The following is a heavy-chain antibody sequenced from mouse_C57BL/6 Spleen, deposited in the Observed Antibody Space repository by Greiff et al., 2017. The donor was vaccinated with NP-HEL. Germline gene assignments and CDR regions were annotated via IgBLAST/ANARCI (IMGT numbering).Heavy chain of an antibody. CDR3: ARPYGSSLDWYFDV. CDR1: GFSLTSYG. D-gene: IGHD1-1*01. J-gene: IGHJ1*03. CDR2: IWSGGST. Sequence: VKLMESGPGLVQPSQSLSITCTVSGFSLTSYGVHWVRQSPGKGLEWLGVIWSGGSTDYNAAFISRLSISKDNSKSQVFFKMNSLQADDTAIYYCARPYGSSLDWYFDVWGTGTTVTVSS. V-gene: IGHV2-2*01.